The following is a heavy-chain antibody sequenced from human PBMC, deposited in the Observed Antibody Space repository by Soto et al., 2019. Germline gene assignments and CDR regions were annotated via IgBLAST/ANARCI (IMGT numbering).Heavy chain of an antibody. J-gene: IGHJ6*03. CDR3: ARADAAAMSRYYYDFYMDV. CDR2: ISAYNGNT. CDR1: GYTFTSYG. D-gene: IGHD2-2*01. V-gene: IGHV1-18*01. Sequence: ASVKVSCKASGYTFTSYGISWLRQAPGQGLEWMGWISAYNGNTNYAQKLQGRVTMTTDTSTSTAYMELRSLRSDDTAVYYCARADAAAMSRYYYDFYMDVWGKGTTVTVS.